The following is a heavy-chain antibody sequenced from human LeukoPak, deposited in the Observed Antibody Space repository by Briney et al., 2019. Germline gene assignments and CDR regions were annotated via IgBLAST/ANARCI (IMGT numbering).Heavy chain of an antibody. V-gene: IGHV3-74*01. J-gene: IGHJ4*02. CDR1: EFTFSTYW. Sequence: PGGSLRLSCAASEFTFSTYWMHWVRQAPGKGLVWASRINPDGSTASYAGSVEGRFTISRDNAKNTLYLQMNSLRAEDTAVYFCARVAVGEYNFHHWGQGTLVTVSS. CDR2: INPDGSTA. CDR3: ARVAVGEYNFHH. D-gene: IGHD6-19*01.